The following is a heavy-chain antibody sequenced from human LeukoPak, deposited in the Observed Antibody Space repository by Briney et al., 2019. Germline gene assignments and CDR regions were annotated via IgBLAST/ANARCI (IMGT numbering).Heavy chain of an antibody. CDR2: IIPIFGTA. J-gene: IGHJ4*02. CDR3: ATHYDILTGRFDY. V-gene: IGHV1-69*06. Sequence: SVKVSCKASGGTFSSYAISCVPQAPGQGLEWMGGIIPIFGTANYAQKFQGRVTITADKSTSAAYMELSSLRSEDTAVYYCATHYDILTGRFDYWGQGTLVTVSS. CDR1: GGTFSSYA. D-gene: IGHD3-9*01.